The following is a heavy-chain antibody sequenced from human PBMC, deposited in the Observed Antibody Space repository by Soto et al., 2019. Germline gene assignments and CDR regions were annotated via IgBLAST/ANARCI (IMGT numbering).Heavy chain of an antibody. V-gene: IGHV4-61*08. Sequence: QVHLQESGPGLVKPSETLSLTCTVSGYSVDSGVYYWSWIRQPPGKGLEWIGHIYYTGSAHYDPSLKGRLTMSIDTYKNQFSLTMTSVSAADTAMYYCARGLAAAGWLDPWGQGHRGTVSS. J-gene: IGHJ5*02. CDR2: IYYTGSA. CDR1: GYSVDSGVYY. D-gene: IGHD6-13*01. CDR3: ARGLAAAGWLDP.